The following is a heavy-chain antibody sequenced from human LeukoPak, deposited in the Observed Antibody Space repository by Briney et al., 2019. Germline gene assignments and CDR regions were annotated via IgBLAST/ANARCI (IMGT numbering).Heavy chain of an antibody. CDR3: AKDSHLWNDAFDI. CDR1: GFTFNSYA. Sequence: GGSLRLSCAASGFTFNSYAMHWVRQAPGKGLEWVAVILYDGSNKYYADSVKGRFTISRDNSKNTLYLQMNSLRAEDTAVYYCAKDSHLWNDAFDIWGQGTMVTVSS. J-gene: IGHJ3*02. D-gene: IGHD2/OR15-2a*01. V-gene: IGHV3-30*18. CDR2: ILYDGSNK.